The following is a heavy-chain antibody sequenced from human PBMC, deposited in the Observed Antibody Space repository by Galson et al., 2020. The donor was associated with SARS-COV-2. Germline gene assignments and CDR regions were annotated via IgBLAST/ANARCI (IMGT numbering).Heavy chain of an antibody. CDR3: ARDSPLRFLEWLGPEPQGWFDY. J-gene: IGHJ4*02. CDR2: ISYDGSNK. CDR1: GFTFSSYA. D-gene: IGHD3-3*01. Sequence: GGSLRLSCAASGFTFSSYAMHWVRQAPGKGLEWVAVISYDGSNKYYADSVKGRFTISRDNSKNTLYLQMNSLRAEDTAVYYCARDSPLRFLEWLGPEPQGWFDYWGQGTLVTVSS. V-gene: IGHV3-30*04.